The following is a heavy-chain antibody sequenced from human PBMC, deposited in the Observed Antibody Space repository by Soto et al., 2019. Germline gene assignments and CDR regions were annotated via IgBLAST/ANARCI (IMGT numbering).Heavy chain of an antibody. D-gene: IGHD6-25*01. Sequence: GGSLRLSCAASGFTFSSYSMNWVRQAPGKGLEWVSYISSSSSTIYYADSVKGRFTISRDNAKNSLYLQMNSLRAEDTAVYYCATSWGSGGTDYWGQGTLVTVSS. V-gene: IGHV3-48*01. CDR2: ISSSSSTI. CDR1: GFTFSSYS. CDR3: ATSWGSGGTDY. J-gene: IGHJ4*02.